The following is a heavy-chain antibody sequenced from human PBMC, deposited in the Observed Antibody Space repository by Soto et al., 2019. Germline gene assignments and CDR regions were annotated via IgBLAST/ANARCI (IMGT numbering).Heavy chain of an antibody. CDR1: GYSFTAYW. D-gene: IGHD2-2*01. V-gene: IGHV5-10-1*01. CDR2: IDPSDSYV. J-gene: IGHJ4*02. CDR3: TRRASSSFYHFDF. Sequence: GESLKISCQASGYSFTAYWITWVRQMPGKGLEWMATIDPSDSYVDYSPSFRGHVTFSVDRSITTVYLQWNSLKASDSAMYFCTRRASSSFYHFDFWGQGALVTVAS.